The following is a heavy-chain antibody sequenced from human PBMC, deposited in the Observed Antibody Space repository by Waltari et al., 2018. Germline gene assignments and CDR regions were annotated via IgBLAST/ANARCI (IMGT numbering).Heavy chain of an antibody. Sequence: QLQLQESGPGLVKPSETLSLTCTVSGGSISSSSYYWGWIRQPPGKGLEWIGSIYYSGSTYYNPSLKSRVTISVDTSKNQFSLKLSSVTAADTAVYYCARAGRGGDYFDYWGQGTLVIVSS. V-gene: IGHV4-39*07. CDR1: GGSISSSSYY. CDR2: IYYSGST. D-gene: IGHD4-17*01. CDR3: ARAGRGGDYFDY. J-gene: IGHJ4*02.